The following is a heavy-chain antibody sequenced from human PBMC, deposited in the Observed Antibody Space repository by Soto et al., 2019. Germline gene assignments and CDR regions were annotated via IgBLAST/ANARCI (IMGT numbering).Heavy chain of an antibody. CDR1: GGTFSNYA. CDR3: AKDKGGYYTHFDS. Sequence: QLVQSGAEVKKPGSSVKVSCKTSGGTFSNYAISWVRQAPGQGLEWMGGIIPFFGTPNYAQNFQGRVTSTADKSTSTAYMELSSLRPDDTAVDYCAKDKGGYYTHFDSGGQGTLVTVSS. V-gene: IGHV1-69*06. J-gene: IGHJ4*02. D-gene: IGHD3-3*01. CDR2: IIPFFGTP.